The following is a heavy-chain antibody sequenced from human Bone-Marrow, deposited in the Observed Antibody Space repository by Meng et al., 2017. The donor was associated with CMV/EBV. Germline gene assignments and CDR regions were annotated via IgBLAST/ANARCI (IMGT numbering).Heavy chain of an antibody. Sequence: GSLRLSCTVYGGSFSGYYWSWIRQPPGKGLEWVVEIHHSGRANYNPSLKSRVTISVDTSKDQFSLKLSSVTAADTAVYYCASSGRYEFWSGYYNPADDWGQGTLVTVSS. D-gene: IGHD3-3*01. J-gene: IGHJ4*02. CDR1: GGSFSGYY. V-gene: IGHV4-34*01. CDR3: ASSGRYEFWSGYYNPADD. CDR2: IHHSGRA.